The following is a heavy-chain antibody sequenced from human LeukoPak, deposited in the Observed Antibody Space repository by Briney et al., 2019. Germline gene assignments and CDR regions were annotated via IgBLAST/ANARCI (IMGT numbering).Heavy chain of an antibody. CDR2: MNPNSGNT. CDR3: ARGRGSGNKENWFDP. D-gene: IGHD6-19*01. CDR1: VYTFTTYD. V-gene: IGHV1-8*01. J-gene: IGHJ5*02. Sequence: ASVKVSCKSSVYTFTTYDINWVRQATGQGLEWMGWMNPNSGNTGYTQKFQGRVTMTRNTSISTAYMELSSLRSEDTAVYYCARGRGSGNKENWFDPWGQGTLVTVSS.